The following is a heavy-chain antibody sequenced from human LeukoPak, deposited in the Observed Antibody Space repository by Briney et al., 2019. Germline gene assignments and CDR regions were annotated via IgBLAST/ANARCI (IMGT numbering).Heavy chain of an antibody. CDR1: GGSISSSNW. V-gene: IGHV4-4*02. CDR2: IYHSGST. J-gene: IGHJ6*04. Sequence: SGTLSLTCAVSGGSISSSNWWSWVRQPPGKGLEWIGEIYHSGSTNYNPSLKSRVTLSVDKSKNQFSLKLSSVTAADTAVYYCARHGRARLGLDVWGKGTTVTVSS. CDR3: ARHGRARLGLDV. D-gene: IGHD4-11*01.